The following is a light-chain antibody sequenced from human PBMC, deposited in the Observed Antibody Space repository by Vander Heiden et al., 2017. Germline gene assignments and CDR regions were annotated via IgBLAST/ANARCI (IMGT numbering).Light chain of an antibody. CDR2: AAS. V-gene: IGKV1-12*01. Sequence: DIQMSKSPSSASASVGDRVTITCRASQGISNALAWYQQKPGKAPKLLISAASSLQSGVPSRFSGSGSGTDFTLSISSLQPEDFATYFCQQANSFPITFGQGTRLEIK. CDR3: QQANSFPIT. CDR1: QGISNA. J-gene: IGKJ5*01.